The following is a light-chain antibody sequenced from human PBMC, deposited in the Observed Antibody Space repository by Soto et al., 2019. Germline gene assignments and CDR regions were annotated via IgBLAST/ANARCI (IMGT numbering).Light chain of an antibody. CDR3: QQRYSWPPLT. Sequence: EIVLTQSPATLSLSPGERATLSCRASQSVSSYLAWYQQKLGQAPRLLIYDASNRATGIPARFSGSGSGTDFTLTISSLEPEDFAVYYCQQRYSWPPLTFGPGTKVDIK. V-gene: IGKV3-11*01. CDR1: QSVSSY. CDR2: DAS. J-gene: IGKJ3*01.